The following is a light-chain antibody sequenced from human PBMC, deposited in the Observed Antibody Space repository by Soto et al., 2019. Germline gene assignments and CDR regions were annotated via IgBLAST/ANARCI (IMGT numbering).Light chain of an antibody. CDR3: QQSFGPLWT. CDR1: QSVSGY. Sequence: DIQVTQSPSSLSASVGDRVIITCRASQSVSGYLNWYQKKPGKPPKLLIYTASSLQGGVPSRFSGSGSGTDFTLTINSLQPEDFATYYCQQSFGPLWTFGQGTKVDIK. V-gene: IGKV1-39*01. CDR2: TAS. J-gene: IGKJ1*01.